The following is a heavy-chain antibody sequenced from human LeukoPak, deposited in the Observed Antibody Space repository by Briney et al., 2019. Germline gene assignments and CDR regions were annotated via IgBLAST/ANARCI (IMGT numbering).Heavy chain of an antibody. J-gene: IGHJ1*01. CDR3: ARPGVVAGTEWDFQH. V-gene: IGHV1-69*13. D-gene: IGHD2-2*01. CDR2: IIPIFGTA. CDR1: GGTFSSHP. Sequence: SVKVSCKASGGTFSSHPISWVRQAPGQGLEWMGGIIPIFGTANYAQKFQGRVTITADESTSTAYMELSSLRSEDTAVYYCARPGVVAGTEWDFQHWGQGTLVTVSS.